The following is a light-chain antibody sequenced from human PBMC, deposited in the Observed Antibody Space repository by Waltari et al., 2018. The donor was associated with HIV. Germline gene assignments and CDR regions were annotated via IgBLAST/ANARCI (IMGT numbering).Light chain of an antibody. CDR2: GAS. V-gene: IGKV3-15*01. J-gene: IGKJ1*01. Sequence: DIVLTQSPVTLSVSPGERGTLSCRASQSVSSNLAWYQQKPGQAPRLLIYGASNRATGIPARFSGSGSGTEFTLIISSLQSEDFAVYYCQQYDVWPPWTFGQGTKVEIK. CDR3: QQYDVWPPWT. CDR1: QSVSSN.